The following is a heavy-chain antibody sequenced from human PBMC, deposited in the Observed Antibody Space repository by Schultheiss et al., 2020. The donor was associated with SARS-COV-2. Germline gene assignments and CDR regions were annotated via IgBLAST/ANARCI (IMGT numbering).Heavy chain of an antibody. V-gene: IGHV3-7*02. CDR2: IKQDGSEE. Sequence: GGSLRLSCAASGFTFNRHYMTWVRQAPGKGLEWLANIKQDGSEEFHVDSLRGRFTISRDNAKNSLYLQMNSLRAEDTAVYYCARARYYDSSGYPDYWGQGTLVTVSS. D-gene: IGHD3-22*01. J-gene: IGHJ4*02. CDR1: GFTFNRHY. CDR3: ARARYYDSSGYPDY.